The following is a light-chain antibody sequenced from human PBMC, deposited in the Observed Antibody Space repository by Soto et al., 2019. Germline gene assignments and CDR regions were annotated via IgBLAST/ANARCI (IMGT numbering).Light chain of an antibody. J-gene: IGLJ1*01. CDR3: SSYTSSSTWV. CDR2: DVS. V-gene: IGLV2-14*04. CDR1: SDVGGYNY. Sequence: SDVGGYNYVSWYQQHPGKAPKLMIYDVSNRPSGVSNRFSGSKSGNTASLTISGLQAEDEADYYCSSYTSSSTWVFGTGTKVTVL.